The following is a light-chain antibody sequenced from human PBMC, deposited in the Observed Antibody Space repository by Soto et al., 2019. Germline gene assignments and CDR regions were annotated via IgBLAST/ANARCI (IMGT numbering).Light chain of an antibody. CDR2: EAS. CDR3: CSYSSTNLYV. J-gene: IGLJ1*01. V-gene: IGLV2-14*01. CDR1: GSDVGGYKY. Sequence: QSALTQPASVSGSPGQSITISCTGTGSDVGGYKYVSWYQQHPGKAPKLMIYEASNRPSGVSNRFSGSKSDNTASLTISGLQAEDEADYYCCSYSSTNLYVFGTGTKVTVL.